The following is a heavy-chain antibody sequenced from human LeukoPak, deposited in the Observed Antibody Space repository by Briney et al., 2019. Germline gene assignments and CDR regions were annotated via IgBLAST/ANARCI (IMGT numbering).Heavy chain of an antibody. V-gene: IGHV3-21*01. CDR1: GFTFSSYS. Sequence: PGGSLRLSCAASGFTFSSYSTNWVRQAPGKGLEWVSSISSSSSYIYYADSVKGRFTISRDNAKNSLYLQMNSLRAEDTAVYYCASHVGIAVAGDYWGQGTLVTVSS. J-gene: IGHJ4*02. D-gene: IGHD6-19*01. CDR3: ASHVGIAVAGDY. CDR2: ISSSSSYI.